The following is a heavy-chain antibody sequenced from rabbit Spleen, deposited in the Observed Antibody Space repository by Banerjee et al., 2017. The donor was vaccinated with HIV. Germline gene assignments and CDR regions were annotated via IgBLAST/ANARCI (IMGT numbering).Heavy chain of an antibody. CDR1: GFSFNNGYD. V-gene: IGHV1S40*01. CDR3: ARDTGTSFSTYGMDL. J-gene: IGHJ6*01. Sequence: QSLEESGGGLVKPGASLTLTCKASGFSFNNGYDMCWVRQAPGKGLEWIACIYAGGSGSTYSATWAKGRFTISKTSSTTVTLQMTSLTAADTATYFCARDTGTSFSTYGMDLWGPGTLVTVS. CDR2: IYAGGSGST. D-gene: IGHD8-1*01.